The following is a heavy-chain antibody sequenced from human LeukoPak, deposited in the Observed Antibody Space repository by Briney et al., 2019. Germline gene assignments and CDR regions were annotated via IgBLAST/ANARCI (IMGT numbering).Heavy chain of an antibody. V-gene: IGHV1-18*01. J-gene: IGHJ5*02. D-gene: IGHD3-3*01. CDR1: GYPLTRYG. CDR3: ARDRLPYYDFWSGYYTGYNLFDP. CDR2: ICAYNGNK. Sequence: ASVKVSCKASGYPLTRYGTSWVREAPGQGLEWMGWICAYNGNKNYAQKLQGRVTIPTDTSTSTAYMELRSLRSDDTAVYYCARDRLPYYDFWSGYYTGYNLFDPWGQGTLVTVSS.